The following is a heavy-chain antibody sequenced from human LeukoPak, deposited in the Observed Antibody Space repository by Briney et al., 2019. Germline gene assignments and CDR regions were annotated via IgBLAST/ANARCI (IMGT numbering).Heavy chain of an antibody. CDR2: KSHSGST. Sequence: SETLSLTCTVSGYSISSDYYWGWIRQPPGKGLEWIGSKSHSGSTYYSPSFKSRVTISLDTSKNQCSLRLSSVTAADTAVYYCARGVSDADYWGQGTLVTVSS. J-gene: IGHJ4*02. V-gene: IGHV4-38-2*02. CDR1: GYSISSDYY. CDR3: ARGVSDADY.